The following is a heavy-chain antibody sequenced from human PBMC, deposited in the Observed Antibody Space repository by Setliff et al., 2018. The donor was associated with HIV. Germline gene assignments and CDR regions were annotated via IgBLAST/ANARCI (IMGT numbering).Heavy chain of an antibody. CDR3: ARRIDNSGSFPDKNWFDT. D-gene: IGHD3-10*01. V-gene: IGHV4-4*09. Sequence: SETLSLTCTVSGGSISSYCWNWIRQSPGRGLEWIGFIFSSGSTNYNPSLQSRVTMSIDTSKNQFSLKLTSVTAADTAVYYCARRIDNSGSFPDKNWFDTWGQGSLVTVSS. CDR1: GGSISSYC. CDR2: IFSSGST. J-gene: IGHJ5*02.